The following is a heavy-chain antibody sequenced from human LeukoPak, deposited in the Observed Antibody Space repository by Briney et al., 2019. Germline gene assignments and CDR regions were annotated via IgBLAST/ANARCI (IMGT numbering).Heavy chain of an antibody. CDR2: IYTSGST. Sequence: PSETLSLTCTVSGGSISSYYGSWIRQPAGKGLEWIGRIYTSGSTNYNPSLKSRVTMSVDTSKNQFSLKLSSVTAADTAVYYCARDRFYYHHSGYYGFDYWGQGTLVTVSS. V-gene: IGHV4-4*07. CDR3: ARDRFYYHHSGYYGFDY. J-gene: IGHJ4*02. D-gene: IGHD3-22*01. CDR1: GGSISSYY.